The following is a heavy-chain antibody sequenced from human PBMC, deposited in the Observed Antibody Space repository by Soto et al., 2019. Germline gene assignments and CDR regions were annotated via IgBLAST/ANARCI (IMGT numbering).Heavy chain of an antibody. J-gene: IGHJ4*02. CDR1: GLTLSHYW. CDR2: ISNDERNI. Sequence: EVLLVESGGGLVQPGGSMRLACAAYGLTLSHYWMHWVRQVPGKGLVWVAEISNDERNIRTSYADSVKGRFTVSRDDAKNTLYLQMNSLRGDDTAVYYCASLSAPDDFWGQGAQVTVSS. D-gene: IGHD6-25*01. V-gene: IGHV3-74*01. CDR3: ASLSAPDDF.